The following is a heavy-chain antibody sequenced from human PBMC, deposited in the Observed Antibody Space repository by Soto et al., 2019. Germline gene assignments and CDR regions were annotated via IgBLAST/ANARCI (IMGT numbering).Heavy chain of an antibody. CDR2: IYYSGST. V-gene: IGHV4-30-4*01. CDR1: GGSISSGDYY. CDR3: ARERPDGSRLGP. Sequence: SETLSLTCTVSGGSISSGDYYWSWIRQPPGKGQEWIGYIYYSGSTYYNPSLKSRVTISVDTSKNQFSLKLSSVTAADTAVYYCARERPDGSRLGPWGQGTLVTVSS. J-gene: IGHJ5*02. D-gene: IGHD6-13*01.